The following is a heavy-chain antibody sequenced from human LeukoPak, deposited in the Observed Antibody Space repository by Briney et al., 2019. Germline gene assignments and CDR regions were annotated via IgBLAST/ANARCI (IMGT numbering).Heavy chain of an antibody. CDR1: GGSISSYY. CDR3: ASPSSGYDSYAFDI. CDR2: IYYSGST. V-gene: IGHV4-59*01. D-gene: IGHD3-22*01. J-gene: IGHJ3*02. Sequence: SETLSLTCTVSGGSISSYYWSWIRQPPGKGLGWIGYIYYSGSTNYNPSLKSRVTISVDTSKNQFSLKLSSVTAADTAVYYCASPSSGYDSYAFDIWGQGTMVTVSS.